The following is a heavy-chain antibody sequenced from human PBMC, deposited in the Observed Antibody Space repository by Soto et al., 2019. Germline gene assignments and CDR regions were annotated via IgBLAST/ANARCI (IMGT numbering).Heavy chain of an antibody. J-gene: IGHJ5*02. CDR1: GGSFSGYY. Sequence: PSETLSLTCAVYGGSFSGYYWSWVRQPPGKGLEWIGEINHSGSPYYNPSLKSRVTISVDRSKNQFSLKLSSVTAADTAVYYCARVPSPWGQGTLVTVSS. V-gene: IGHV4-34*01. CDR3: ARVPSP. CDR2: INHSGSP.